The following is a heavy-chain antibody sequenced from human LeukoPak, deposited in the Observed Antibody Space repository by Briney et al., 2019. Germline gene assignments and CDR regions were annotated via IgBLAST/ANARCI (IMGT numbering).Heavy chain of an antibody. CDR2: MNPNSGNT. CDR1: GYTFTSYD. Sequence: GASVKVSCKASGYTFTSYDINWVRQATGQGLEWMGWMNPNSGNTGYAQKFQGRVTMTRNTSISTAYMELSSLRSEDTAVYYCARAKWDYDFWSGYYPSYMDVWGKGTTVTVSS. D-gene: IGHD3-3*01. V-gene: IGHV1-8*01. J-gene: IGHJ6*03. CDR3: ARAKWDYDFWSGYYPSYMDV.